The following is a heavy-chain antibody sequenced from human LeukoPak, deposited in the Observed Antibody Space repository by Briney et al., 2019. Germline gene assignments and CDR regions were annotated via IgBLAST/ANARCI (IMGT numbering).Heavy chain of an antibody. J-gene: IGHJ4*02. CDR2: ISGSGGST. Sequence: GGSLRLSCAASGFSFTNYYMSWIRQAPGKGLEWVSAISGSGGSTYYADSVKGRFTISRDNSKNTLYLQMNSLRAEDTAVYYCAPAAAEYFDYWGQGTLVTVSS. CDR3: APAAAEYFDY. D-gene: IGHD6-13*01. V-gene: IGHV3-23*01. CDR1: GFSFTNYY.